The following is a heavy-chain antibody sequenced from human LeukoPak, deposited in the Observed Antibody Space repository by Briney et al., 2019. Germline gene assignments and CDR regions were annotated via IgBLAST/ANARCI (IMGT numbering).Heavy chain of an antibody. CDR1: GFTLNRYS. CDR2: INSAGHTI. V-gene: IGHV3-48*04. Sequence: GGSLRLSCAASGFTLNRYSMNWVRQVPGKGLEWTAYINSAGHTIYYADFVKGRFAISRDSTKNSLFLQMTSLRVEDTAVYFCVRDSLAVSNGLDIWGQGTTVIVSS. J-gene: IGHJ3*02. CDR3: VRDSLAVSNGLDI. D-gene: IGHD6-19*01.